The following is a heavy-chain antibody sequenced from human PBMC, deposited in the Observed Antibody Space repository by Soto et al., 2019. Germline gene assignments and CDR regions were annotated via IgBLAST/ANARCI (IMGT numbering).Heavy chain of an antibody. J-gene: IGHJ4*01. CDR3: VKGNQLLRYYFEF. CDR2: IKEDGSEK. D-gene: IGHD2-15*01. V-gene: IGHV3-7*01. Sequence: GGSLRLSCAASGFTFGSFWMEWVRHAPGKGLEWVAKIKEDGSEKYYVDSVKGRFIISRDNARNSVYLQMNSLRAEDTAIYYCVKGNQLLRYYFEFWGPGTLVTVSS. CDR1: GFTFGSFW.